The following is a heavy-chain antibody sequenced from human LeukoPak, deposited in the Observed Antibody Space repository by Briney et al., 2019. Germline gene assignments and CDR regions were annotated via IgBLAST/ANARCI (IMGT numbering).Heavy chain of an antibody. CDR2: INHSGST. Sequence: PSETLSLTCAVYGGSFSGYYWSWIRQPPGKGLEWIGEINHSGSTNYNPSLKSRVTTSVDTSKNQFSLKLSSVTAADTAVYYCARAAARYSSGWYVYWGQGTLVTVSS. CDR3: ARAAARYSSGWYVY. CDR1: GGSFSGYY. V-gene: IGHV4-34*01. D-gene: IGHD6-19*01. J-gene: IGHJ4*02.